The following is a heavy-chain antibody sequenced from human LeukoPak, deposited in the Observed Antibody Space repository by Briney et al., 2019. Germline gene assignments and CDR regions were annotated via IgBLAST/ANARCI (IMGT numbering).Heavy chain of an antibody. Sequence: GGSLRLSCAASGFTFSSYWMSWVRQAPGKGLEWVANIKQDGSEKYYVDSVKGRFTISRDNSKNTLYLQMNSLRAEDTAVYYCAKDSVVRGVIGYWGQGTLVTVSS. J-gene: IGHJ4*02. CDR3: AKDSVVRGVIGY. V-gene: IGHV3-7*01. D-gene: IGHD3-10*01. CDR1: GFTFSSYW. CDR2: IKQDGSEK.